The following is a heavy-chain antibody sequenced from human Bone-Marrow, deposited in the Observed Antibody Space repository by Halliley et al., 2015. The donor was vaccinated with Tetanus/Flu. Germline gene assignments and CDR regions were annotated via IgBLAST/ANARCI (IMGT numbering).Heavy chain of an antibody. CDR2: VSFSGST. Sequence: TLSLTCNVSGGSISTFHWSWIRQPPGRGLEWIGSVSFSGSTNYNPSLKSRVSISVDTSKNQFSLKLNSMTAADTAVYFCARDPSGGDRFDYWGQGTLVTVSS. CDR1: GGSISTFH. D-gene: IGHD3-10*01. CDR3: ARDPSGGDRFDY. V-gene: IGHV4-59*01. J-gene: IGHJ4*02.